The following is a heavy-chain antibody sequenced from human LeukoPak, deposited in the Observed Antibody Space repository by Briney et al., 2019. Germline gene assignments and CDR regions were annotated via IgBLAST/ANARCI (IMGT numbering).Heavy chain of an antibody. CDR2: TNPNSGNT. Sequence: ASVKVSCKASGYTFTSYDINWVRQATGQGLEWMGWTNPNSGNTGYAQKFQGRVTITRNTSISTAYMELSSLRSEDTAVYYCARGQQLVDLGLDYYYMDVWGKGTTVTVSS. CDR1: GYTFTSYD. J-gene: IGHJ6*03. D-gene: IGHD6-13*01. V-gene: IGHV1-8*03. CDR3: ARGQQLVDLGLDYYYMDV.